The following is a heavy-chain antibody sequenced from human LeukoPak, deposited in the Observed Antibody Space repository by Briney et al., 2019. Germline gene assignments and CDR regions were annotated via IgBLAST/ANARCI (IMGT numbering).Heavy chain of an antibody. CDR2: IYYSGTT. V-gene: IGHV4-30-4*01. CDR3: ARDPVYGSGTF. Sequence: ASETLSLTCTVAGGSISTGDYSWSWIRQPPGKGLDWIGYIYYSGTTYYNPSLKGRISFSMQTSRNQFSLNLRSVTAADTAVYYCARDPVYGSGTFWGQGTLVTVSS. CDR1: GGSISTGDYS. D-gene: IGHD3-10*01. J-gene: IGHJ4*02.